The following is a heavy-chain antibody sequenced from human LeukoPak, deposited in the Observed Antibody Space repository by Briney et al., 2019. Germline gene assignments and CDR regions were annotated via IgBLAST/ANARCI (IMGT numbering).Heavy chain of an antibody. CDR2: IWYDGSNT. Sequence: GGSLRLSCAASGFIFSSYGMHWVRQAPGKGLEWVALIWYDGSNTNHADSVKGRFTISRDNSKNTLYLQMNSLRADDTAMYYCASMTTVTLDDAFDLWGQGTMVTVSS. D-gene: IGHD4-17*01. J-gene: IGHJ3*01. V-gene: IGHV3-33*03. CDR1: GFIFSSYG. CDR3: ASMTTVTLDDAFDL.